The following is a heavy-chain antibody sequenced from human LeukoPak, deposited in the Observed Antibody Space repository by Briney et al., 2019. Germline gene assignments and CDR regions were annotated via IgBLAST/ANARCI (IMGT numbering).Heavy chain of an antibody. D-gene: IGHD6-13*01. V-gene: IGHV7-4-1*02. Sequence: VASVKVSCKASGYTFTSYAMNWVRQAPGQGLEWMGWINTNTGNPTYAQGFTGRFVFSLDTSVSTAYLQISSLKAEDTAVYYCARPETGIAAAGTDYYYYMDVWGKGTTVTVSS. CDR1: GYTFTSYA. CDR2: INTNTGNP. CDR3: ARPETGIAAAGTDYYYYMDV. J-gene: IGHJ6*03.